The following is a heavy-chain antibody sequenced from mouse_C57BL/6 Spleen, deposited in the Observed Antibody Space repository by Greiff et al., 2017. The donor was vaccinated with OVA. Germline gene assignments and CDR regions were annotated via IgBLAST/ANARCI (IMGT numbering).Heavy chain of an antibody. J-gene: IGHJ2*01. D-gene: IGHD1-1*01. CDR1: GYAFSSSW. V-gene: IGHV1-82*01. CDR2: IYPGDGDT. CDR3: ARRSRAYYGSSGYFDY. Sequence: QVQLKESGPELVKPGASVKISCKASGYAFSSSWMNWVKQRPGKGLEWIGRIYPGDGDTNYNGKFKGKATLTADKSSSTAYMQLSSLTSEDSAVYFCARRSRAYYGSSGYFDYWGQGTTLTVSS.